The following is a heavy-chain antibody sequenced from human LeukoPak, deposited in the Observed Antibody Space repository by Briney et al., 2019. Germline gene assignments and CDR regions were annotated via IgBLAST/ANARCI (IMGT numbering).Heavy chain of an antibody. CDR3: AKGGQDYGSGSYPHY. CDR1: GFTFSSYA. V-gene: IGHV3-23*01. Sequence: GGSLRLSCAASGFTFSSYAMSWVRQAPGKGLEWVSAISGSGGSTYYADSVKGRFTTSRDNSKNTLYLQMNSLRAEDTAVYYCAKGGQDYGSGSYPHYWGQGTLVTVSS. J-gene: IGHJ4*02. CDR2: ISGSGGST. D-gene: IGHD3-10*01.